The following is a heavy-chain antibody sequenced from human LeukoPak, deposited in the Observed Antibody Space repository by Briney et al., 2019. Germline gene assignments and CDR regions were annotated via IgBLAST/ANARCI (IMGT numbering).Heavy chain of an antibody. V-gene: IGHV4-4*02. CDR3: SRESGAFSPFGY. D-gene: IGHD1-26*01. CDR1: GGSISRTNW. CDR2: ISLSGRT. J-gene: IGHJ4*02. Sequence: PSGTLSLTCDVSGGSISRTNWWSWVRQSPGQGLEWIGEISLSGRTNYNPSLQSRVTMSLDESKNQLSLDLASVTAADTAVYYCSRESGAFSPFGYWGQGTQVTVSS.